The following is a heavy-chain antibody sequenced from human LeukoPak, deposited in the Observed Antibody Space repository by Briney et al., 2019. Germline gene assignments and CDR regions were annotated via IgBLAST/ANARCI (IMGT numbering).Heavy chain of an antibody. CDR3: ARALVAASLAPHFDY. Sequence: SETLSLTCTVSGGSISSSSYYWGWIRQPPGKGLEWIGSIFYSGSTYYNPSLKSRVTISVDTSKNQFSLKLSSVTAADTAVYYCARALVAASLAPHFDYWGQGTLVTVSS. CDR2: IFYSGST. J-gene: IGHJ4*02. D-gene: IGHD2-15*01. V-gene: IGHV4-39*07. CDR1: GGSISSSSYY.